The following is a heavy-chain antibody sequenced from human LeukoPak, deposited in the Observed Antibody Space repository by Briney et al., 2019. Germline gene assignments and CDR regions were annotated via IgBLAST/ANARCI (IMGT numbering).Heavy chain of an antibody. CDR1: GYTFTGYY. CDR3: ARSYSGSYRDAFDI. Sequence: ASVKVPCKASGYTFTGYYMHWVRQAPGQGLEWMGWINPNSGGTNYAQKFQGRVTMTRDTSISTAYMELSRLRSDDTAVYYCARSYSGSYRDAFDIWGQGTMVTVSS. J-gene: IGHJ3*02. D-gene: IGHD1-26*01. V-gene: IGHV1-2*02. CDR2: INPNSGGT.